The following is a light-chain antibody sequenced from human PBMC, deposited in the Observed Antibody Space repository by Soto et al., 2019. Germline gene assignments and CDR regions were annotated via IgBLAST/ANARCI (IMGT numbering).Light chain of an antibody. V-gene: IGKV1-5*03. J-gene: IGKJ2*01. Sequence: DIQMTQSPSTLSASVGDRVTITCRASQSISSWLAWYQQKPGKAPKLLIYKASSLDSGVPSRFSGSGSGTEFTLTISSLQPDDFATYYCQQYNSQYTFGQGTKLEIK. CDR1: QSISSW. CDR2: KAS. CDR3: QQYNSQYT.